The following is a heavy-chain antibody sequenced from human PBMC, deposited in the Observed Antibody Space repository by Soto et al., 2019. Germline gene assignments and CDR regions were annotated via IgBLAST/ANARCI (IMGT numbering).Heavy chain of an antibody. J-gene: IGHJ4*02. CDR3: ARAPSIAVAELDY. V-gene: IGHV3-30-3*01. CDR1: GFTFSSYV. Sequence: GGSLRLSCAASGFTFSSYVMHWVRQAPGKGLEWVAAISYDGSNKYDADSVKGRFTISRDNSKNTLYLQMNSLRAEDTAVYYCARAPSIAVAELDYWGQGTLVTV. D-gene: IGHD6-19*01. CDR2: ISYDGSNK.